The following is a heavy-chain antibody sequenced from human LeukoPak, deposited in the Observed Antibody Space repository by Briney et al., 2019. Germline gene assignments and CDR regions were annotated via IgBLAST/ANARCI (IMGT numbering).Heavy chain of an antibody. D-gene: IGHD1-26*01. Sequence: ASVEVSCKASGYTFTSYDINWVRQAAGQGLEWMGWMNPNSGNTGYAQKFQGRVTMTRNTSISTAYMELSSLRSEDTAVYYCARCGKRSGSGSYYAAYWGQGTLVAVSS. J-gene: IGHJ4*02. V-gene: IGHV1-8*01. CDR3: ARCGKRSGSGSYYAAY. CDR1: GYTFTSYD. CDR2: MNPNSGNT.